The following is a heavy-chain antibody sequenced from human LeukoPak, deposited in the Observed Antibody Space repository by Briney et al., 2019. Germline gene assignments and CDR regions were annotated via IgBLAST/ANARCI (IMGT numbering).Heavy chain of an antibody. J-gene: IGHJ4*02. D-gene: IGHD3-16*01. V-gene: IGHV3-74*01. CDR2: ITSDGTAT. CDR3: ARVYTYANDSDS. Sequence: PGGSLRLSCVDSGFTFSNYWIHWVRQAPGKGLVWVSRITSDGTATAYADSVKGRFTISRDNAKNTLYLQMNSLRVEDTALYYCARVYTYANDSDSWGQGTLVSVSS. CDR1: GFTFSNYW.